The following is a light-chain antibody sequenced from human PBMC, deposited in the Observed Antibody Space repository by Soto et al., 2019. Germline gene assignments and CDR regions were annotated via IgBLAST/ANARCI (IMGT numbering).Light chain of an antibody. Sequence: DIQMTQSPSSLSASVGGRVTIRCRASQSISSYLNWYQQKPGKAPKIMIYAASSLQSGVPSRFSGSGSGTDVTLTLSSLQTEDFATYYCQQSYSTPITFGQGTRLEIK. CDR1: QSISSY. CDR3: QQSYSTPIT. CDR2: AAS. V-gene: IGKV1-39*01. J-gene: IGKJ5*01.